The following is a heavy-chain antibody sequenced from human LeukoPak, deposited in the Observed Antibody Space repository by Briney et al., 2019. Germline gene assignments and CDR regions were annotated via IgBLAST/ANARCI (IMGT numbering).Heavy chain of an antibody. D-gene: IGHD3-9*01. J-gene: IGHJ4*02. Sequence: SETLSLTCAVYGGSISGYYWSWIRQPPGKGLEWVGEIHYTGGTSYNPSLKSRATISIDTSKNQLSLKLSSVTAADTALYYCARGNILSGYCFDFWGQGALVTVSS. CDR1: GGSISGYY. CDR3: ARGNILSGYCFDF. V-gene: IGHV4-34*01. CDR2: IHYTGGT.